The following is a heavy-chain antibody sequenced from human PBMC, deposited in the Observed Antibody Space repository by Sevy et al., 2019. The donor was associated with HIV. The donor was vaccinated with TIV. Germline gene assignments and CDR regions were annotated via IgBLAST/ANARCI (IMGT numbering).Heavy chain of an antibody. CDR1: GFTFSSYG. D-gene: IGHD3-22*01. CDR2: IWNDRSNK. CDR3: ASLPNNYYDSSGYSGNDAFDI. V-gene: IGHV3-33*01. Sequence: GGSLRLSCAASGFTFSSYGMHWVRQAPGKGLEWMAVIWNDRSNKHYADSVKGRFTISRDNSKNTLYLQMNSLRAEDTAVYYCASLPNNYYDSSGYSGNDAFDIWGQGTMVTVSS. J-gene: IGHJ3*02.